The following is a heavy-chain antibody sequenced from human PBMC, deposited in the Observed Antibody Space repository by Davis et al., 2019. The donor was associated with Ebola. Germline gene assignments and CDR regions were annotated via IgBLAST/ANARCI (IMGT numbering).Heavy chain of an antibody. CDR3: ARDVGHYDFWSGYTYYYYYYMDV. D-gene: IGHD3-3*01. J-gene: IGHJ6*03. CDR1: GYTFTSYY. Sequence: ASVKVSCKASGYTFTSYYMHWVRQAPGQGLEWMGIINPSGGSTSYAQKFQGRVTITADESTSTAYMELSSLRSEDTAVYYCARDVGHYDFWSGYTYYYYYYMDVWGKGTTVTVSS. V-gene: IGHV1-46*01. CDR2: INPSGGST.